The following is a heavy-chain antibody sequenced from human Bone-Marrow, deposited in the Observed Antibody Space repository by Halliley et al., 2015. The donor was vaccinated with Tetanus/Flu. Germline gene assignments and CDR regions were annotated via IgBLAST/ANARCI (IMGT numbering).Heavy chain of an antibody. Sequence: EWISYISSSGSFINYADSVKGRFTISRDNAKNSLYLQMNSLRAEDTAVYFCARGGAPRHAVGYWGQGILVTASS. V-gene: IGHV3-11*05. CDR3: ARGGAPRHAVGY. CDR2: ISSSGSFI. J-gene: IGHJ4*02.